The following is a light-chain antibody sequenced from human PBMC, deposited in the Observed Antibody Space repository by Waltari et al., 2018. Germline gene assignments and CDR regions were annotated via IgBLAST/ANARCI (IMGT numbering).Light chain of an antibody. J-gene: IGLJ3*02. CDR1: KLGDKY. CDR2: QDT. CDR3: QAWDSSTVV. Sequence: SYELTQPPSVSVSPGQTATITCSGDKLGDKYVCWYQQKPGQSPVVVIFQDTKRPSGIPERFSGSNSGNTATLIINGTQAMDEADYYCQAWDSSTVVFGGGTKLTVL. V-gene: IGLV3-1*01.